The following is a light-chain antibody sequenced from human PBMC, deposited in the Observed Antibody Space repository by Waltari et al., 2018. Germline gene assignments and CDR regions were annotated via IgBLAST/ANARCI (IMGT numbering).Light chain of an antibody. CDR1: QSVLFSSNNNNY. V-gene: IGKV4-1*01. CDR3: LQYYSRPYT. J-gene: IGKJ2*01. CDR2: WAS. Sequence: DIVMTQSPDSLSVSLGERATINRKSSQSVLFSSNNNNYLAWYQLKPGQPPKLLLYWASIRQSGVPDRFSGSGSATDFTLTISSLQAEDVAVYFCLQYYSRPYTFGQGTKLELK.